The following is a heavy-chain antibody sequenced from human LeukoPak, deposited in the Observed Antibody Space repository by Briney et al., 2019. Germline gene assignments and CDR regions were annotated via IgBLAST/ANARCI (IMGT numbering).Heavy chain of an antibody. CDR2: ITGSGAGGT. D-gene: IGHD1-1*01. CDR3: AKSQQLELFFGPDAFDI. CDR1: GFTFRSHA. Sequence: GGSLRLSCGASGFTFRSHAMNWVRQAPGKGLEWVSAITGSGAGGTNYADSVKGRFTISRDNSKNTVYLEMNSLRAEDTAVYYCAKSQQLELFFGPDAFDIWGQGTMVTVSS. J-gene: IGHJ3*02. V-gene: IGHV3-23*01.